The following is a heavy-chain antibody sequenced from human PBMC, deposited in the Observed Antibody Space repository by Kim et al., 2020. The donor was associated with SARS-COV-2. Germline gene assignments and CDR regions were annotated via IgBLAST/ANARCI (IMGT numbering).Heavy chain of an antibody. D-gene: IGHD6-6*01. Sequence: SETLSLTCTVSGGSISSSSYYWSWIRQPAGKGLEWIGRIYTSGSTNYNPSLKSRVTISVDTSKNQFSLKLSSVTAADTAVYYCARVSRFGGSSPSRGGDSSSSPYRGLYYYYGMDVWGQGTTVTVSS. V-gene: IGHV4-61*02. J-gene: IGHJ6*02. CDR3: ARVSRFGGSSPSRGGDSSSSPYRGLYYYYGMDV. CDR2: IYTSGST. CDR1: GGSISSSSYY.